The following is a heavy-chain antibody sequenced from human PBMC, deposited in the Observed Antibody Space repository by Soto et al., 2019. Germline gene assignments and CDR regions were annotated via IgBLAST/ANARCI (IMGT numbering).Heavy chain of an antibody. CDR1: GGTFSSYR. J-gene: IGHJ4*02. D-gene: IGHD3-10*01. CDR3: ARDSGEKLSRS. V-gene: IGHV1-69*13. CDR2: IVPIYRTA. Sequence: SVKISCKASGGTFSSYRINWVRQAPGQGLEWVGGIVPIYRTADYAQKFQGRVTITADESARTAYMELRSLKSQDTAVYYCARDSGEKLSRSWGKGTLVTVSS.